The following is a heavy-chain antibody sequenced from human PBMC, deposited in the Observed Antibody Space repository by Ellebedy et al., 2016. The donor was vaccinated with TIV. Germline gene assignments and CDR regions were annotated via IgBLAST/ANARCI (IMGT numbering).Heavy chain of an antibody. D-gene: IGHD2-15*01. J-gene: IGHJ4*02. CDR1: GGSFSDYY. Sequence: SETLSLXXAVYGGSFSDYYWSWIRQSPGKGLEWIGEIDHRGSTNYNPSLESRVTMSVHTSKRQFSLILNAVTAADTAVYYCAAREVVATDFWGQGALVTVSS. V-gene: IGHV4-34*01. CDR2: IDHRGST. CDR3: AAREVVATDF.